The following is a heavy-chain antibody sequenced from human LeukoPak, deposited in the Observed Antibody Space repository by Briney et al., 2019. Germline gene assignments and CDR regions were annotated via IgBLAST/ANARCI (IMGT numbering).Heavy chain of an antibody. CDR2: IYHSGST. V-gene: IGHV4-30-2*01. J-gene: IGHJ4*02. Sequence: SETLSLTCTVSGGSISSGGYYWSWIRQPPGKGLEWIGYIYHSGSTYYNPSLKSRVTISVDTSKYQFSLKLSSVTAADTAVYYCARGLGFGELYYFDYWGQGTLVTVSS. CDR1: GGSISSGGYY. CDR3: ARGLGFGELYYFDY. D-gene: IGHD3-10*01.